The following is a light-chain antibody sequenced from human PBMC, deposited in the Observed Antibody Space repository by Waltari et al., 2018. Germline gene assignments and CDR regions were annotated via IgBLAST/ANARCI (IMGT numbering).Light chain of an antibody. J-gene: IGKJ5*01. Sequence: EIVMTQSPGTLSVSPGERVTLSCRASQSIGTNLAWYQHKRGQAPRLLIYNATARPPGIPARFRGSGSGTEFTRTISSLQSEDFAVYYCQQYNDLPPLTFGQGTRLEIK. CDR3: QQYNDLPPLT. CDR1: QSIGTN. V-gene: IGKV3-15*01. CDR2: NAT.